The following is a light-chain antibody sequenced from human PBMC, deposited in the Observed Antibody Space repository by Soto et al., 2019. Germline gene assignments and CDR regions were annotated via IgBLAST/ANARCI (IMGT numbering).Light chain of an antibody. J-gene: IGKJ1*01. Sequence: DIQMTQSPSSLSASVGDRVTITCRASQSISSYLNWYQHKPGKAPKLLTYAASSLQSVVASRFSGSGSGTDFTLTISSLQPEDFAPYYCQQGYSTPWTFGHGTKVEIK. CDR3: QQGYSTPWT. CDR1: QSISSY. V-gene: IGKV1-39*01. CDR2: AAS.